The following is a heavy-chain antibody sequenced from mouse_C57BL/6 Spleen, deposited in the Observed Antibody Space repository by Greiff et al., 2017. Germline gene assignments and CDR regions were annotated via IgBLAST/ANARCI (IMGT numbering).Heavy chain of an antibody. Sequence: VQLQQSGAELVRPGASVKLTCTASGFNIKDYYMHWVKQRPEQGLEWIGRIDPEDGDTEYAPKFQGKATMTADTSSNTAYLQLSSLTSEDTAVYYCTTGVLRYYFDYWGQGTTLTVSS. D-gene: IGHD1-1*01. CDR1: GFNIKDYY. V-gene: IGHV14-1*01. J-gene: IGHJ2*01. CDR2: IDPEDGDT. CDR3: TTGVLRYYFDY.